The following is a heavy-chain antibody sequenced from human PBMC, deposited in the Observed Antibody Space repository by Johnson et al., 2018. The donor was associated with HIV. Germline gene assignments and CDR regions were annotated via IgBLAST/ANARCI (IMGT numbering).Heavy chain of an antibody. D-gene: IGHD6-6*01. CDR3: ARVRIIYSSSSHAFDI. CDR1: GFTFSSYA. V-gene: IGHV3-74*02. Sequence: VQLVESGGGVVQPGRSLRLSCAASGFTFSSYAMHWVRQAPGKGLEWVSRINSDGSSTSYADSVKGRFTISRDNAKNTLYLQMNSLRAEDTAVYCCARVRIIYSSSSHAFDIWGQGTMVTVSS. J-gene: IGHJ3*02. CDR2: INSDGSST.